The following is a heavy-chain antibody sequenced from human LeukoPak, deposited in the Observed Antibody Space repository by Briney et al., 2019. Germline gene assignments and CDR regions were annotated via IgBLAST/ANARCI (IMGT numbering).Heavy chain of an antibody. CDR2: INHSGTT. CDR1: GGSFSDYY. V-gene: IGHV4-34*01. J-gene: IGHJ5*02. Sequence: SETLSLTCAVYGGSFSDYYWSWIRQPPGKGREWIGEINHSGTTNYNPSLKSRVTMSVDTSNNQFSLKLSSVTAADTAVFYCATSAWVAGPWLDPWGQGTLVTVSS. CDR3: ATSAWVAGPWLDP. D-gene: IGHD6-19*01.